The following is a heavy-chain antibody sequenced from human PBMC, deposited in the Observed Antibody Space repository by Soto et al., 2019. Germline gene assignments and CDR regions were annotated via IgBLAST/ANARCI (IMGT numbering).Heavy chain of an antibody. CDR3: ARDLKGIAVAGTWERPDTIIDY. V-gene: IGHV1-18*01. D-gene: IGHD6-19*01. J-gene: IGHJ4*02. CDR2: ISAYNGNT. Sequence: EASVKVSCKASGYTFTSYGISWVRQAPGQGLEWMGWISAYNGNTNYAQKLQGRVTMTTDTSTSTAYMELRSLRSDDTAVYYCARDLKGIAVAGTWERPDTIIDYWGQGTLVTVSS. CDR1: GYTFTSYG.